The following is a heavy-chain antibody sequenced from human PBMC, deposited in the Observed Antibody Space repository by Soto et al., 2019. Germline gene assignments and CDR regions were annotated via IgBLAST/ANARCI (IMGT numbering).Heavy chain of an antibody. D-gene: IGHD2-2*01. CDR1: GDSISCGASF. Sequence: SETLSLTCTVSGDSISCGASFWSWIRQPPGKGLEWIANVYYSGSSYYNPSLKSRLTISVDTTKNQFSLQLKSMTAADTAVYYCAKLSCTSSTCYFPGWFDPWGQGTLVTAPQ. V-gene: IGHV4-31*03. CDR3: AKLSCTSSTCYFPGWFDP. CDR2: VYYSGSS. J-gene: IGHJ5*02.